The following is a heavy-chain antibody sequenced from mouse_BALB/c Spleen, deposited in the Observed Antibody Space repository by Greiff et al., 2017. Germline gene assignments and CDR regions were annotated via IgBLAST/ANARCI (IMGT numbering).Heavy chain of an antibody. CDR2: ISYSGST. CDR3: ARPSSYVSWYFDV. D-gene: IGHD1-1*01. CDR1: GYSITSDYA. Sequence: EVKLVESGPGLVKPSQSLSLTCTVTGYSITSDYAWNWIRQFPGNKLEWMGYISYSGSTSYNPSLKSRISITRDTSKNQFFLQLNSVTTEDTATYYCARPSSYVSWYFDVWGAGTTVTVSS. V-gene: IGHV3-2*02. J-gene: IGHJ1*01.